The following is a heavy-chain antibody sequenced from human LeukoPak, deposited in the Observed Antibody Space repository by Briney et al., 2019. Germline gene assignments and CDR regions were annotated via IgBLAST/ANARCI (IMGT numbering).Heavy chain of an antibody. V-gene: IGHV3-21*04. J-gene: IGHJ4*02. Sequence: GGSLRLSCAASGFTFSTYTMYWVRHPPGKRLEWVSIIGNNGGGIHYADSVKGRFTISRDNAKNSLYLQLNSLRAEDTALYYCARDNPPDYWGQGTLVTVSS. CDR1: GFTFSTYT. CDR3: ARDNPPDY. CDR2: IGNNGGGI.